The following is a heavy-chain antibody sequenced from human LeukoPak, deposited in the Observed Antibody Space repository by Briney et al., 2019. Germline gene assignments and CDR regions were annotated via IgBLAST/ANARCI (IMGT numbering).Heavy chain of an antibody. CDR3: AKRIQSAMAMGY. D-gene: IGHD5-18*01. J-gene: IGHJ4*02. V-gene: IGHV3-48*03. CDR2: ISSSGSTI. Sequence: GGSLRLSCAASGFTFSSYEMNWVRQAPGKGLEWVSYISSSGSTIYYADSVKGRFTISRDNSKNTMYLQMNSLRAEDTAVYYCAKRIQSAMAMGYWGQGTLVTVSS. CDR1: GFTFSSYE.